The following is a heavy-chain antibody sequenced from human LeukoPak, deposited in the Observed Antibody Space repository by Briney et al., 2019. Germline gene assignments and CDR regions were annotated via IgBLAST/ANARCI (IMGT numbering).Heavy chain of an antibody. V-gene: IGHV4-59*01. Sequence: PSETLSLTCTVSGGSISNYYWSWIRQPPGKGLEWIGYIYYSGSTDYNPSLKSRVTISVDTSKNQFSLKLSSVTAADTAMYYCARSTGTVTMPYYYGMDVWGQGTTVTVSS. CDR1: GGSISNYY. D-gene: IGHD4-17*01. CDR3: ARSTGTVTMPYYYGMDV. CDR2: IYYSGST. J-gene: IGHJ6*02.